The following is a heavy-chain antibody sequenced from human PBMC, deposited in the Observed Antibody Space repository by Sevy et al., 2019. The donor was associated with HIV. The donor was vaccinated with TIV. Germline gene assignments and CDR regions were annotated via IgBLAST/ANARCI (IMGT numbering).Heavy chain of an antibody. CDR3: ARDSTARPRVLDY. Sequence: SETLSLTCSVSGGSISSYFWTWVRQSPGKGLEWIGNIYFTGNTYYSPSFKSRITLSLDTSKSQFSLTLKSVTAADTAIYFCARDSTARPRVLDYWGQGTLVTVSS. V-gene: IGHV4-59*01. CDR2: IYFTGNT. CDR1: GGSISSYF. D-gene: IGHD6-6*01. J-gene: IGHJ4*02.